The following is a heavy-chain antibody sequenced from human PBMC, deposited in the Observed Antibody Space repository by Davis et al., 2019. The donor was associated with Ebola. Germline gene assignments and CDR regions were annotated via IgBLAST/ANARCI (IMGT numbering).Heavy chain of an antibody. D-gene: IGHD1-26*01. J-gene: IGHJ4*02. CDR2: ISASGNYM. CDR3: AKGRGGSYGWDFDY. Sequence: GSLRLSCAASGFTFSNSDVTWVRQAPGKGLEWIASISASGNYMHYADSVDGRFSVSRDNAKNSLYLQMNSLRAEDTALYYCAKGRGGSYGWDFDYWGQGTLVTVSS. CDR1: GFTFSNSD. V-gene: IGHV3-21*04.